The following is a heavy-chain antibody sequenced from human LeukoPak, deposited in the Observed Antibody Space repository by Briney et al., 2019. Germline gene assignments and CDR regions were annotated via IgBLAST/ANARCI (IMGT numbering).Heavy chain of an antibody. CDR2: IYTSGTT. J-gene: IGHJ5*02. CDR1: GGSIRSGSYF. V-gene: IGHV4-61*02. Sequence: SETLSLTCTVSGGSIRSGSYFWSWIRQPAGKGLEWIGRIYTSGTTDYKPSLKSRVTMSVDTSKNQFSLKLSFVTAADTAVYYCARADARSRSWFDPWGQGTLVTVSS. CDR3: ARADARSRSWFDP. D-gene: IGHD3-3*01.